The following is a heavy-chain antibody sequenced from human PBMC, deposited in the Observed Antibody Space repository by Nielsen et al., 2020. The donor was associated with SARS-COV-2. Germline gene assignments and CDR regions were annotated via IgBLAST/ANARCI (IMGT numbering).Heavy chain of an antibody. CDR2: ISSSSSYI. CDR3: ARDGGSQGFILLDY. CDR1: GFTFSSYS. D-gene: IGHD2-15*01. Sequence: GESLKISCAASGFTFSSYSMNWVRQAPGKGLEWVSSISSSSSYIYYADSVEGRFTISRDNAKNSLYLQMNSLRAEDTAVYYCARDGGSQGFILLDYWGQGTLVTVSS. J-gene: IGHJ4*02. V-gene: IGHV3-21*01.